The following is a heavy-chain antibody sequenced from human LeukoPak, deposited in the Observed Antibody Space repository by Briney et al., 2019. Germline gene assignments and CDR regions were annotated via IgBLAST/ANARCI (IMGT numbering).Heavy chain of an antibody. CDR1: GFTFSSYW. V-gene: IGHV3-21*01. CDR2: ISSSSSYI. CDR3: ASWAFHGSGEASELTFDY. J-gene: IGHJ4*02. D-gene: IGHD3-10*01. Sequence: GGSLRLSCAASGFTFSSYWMTWVRQASGKGLEWVSSISSSSSYIYYADSVKGRFTISRDNAKNSLYLQMNSLRAEDTAVYYCASWAFHGSGEASELTFDYWGQGTLVTVSS.